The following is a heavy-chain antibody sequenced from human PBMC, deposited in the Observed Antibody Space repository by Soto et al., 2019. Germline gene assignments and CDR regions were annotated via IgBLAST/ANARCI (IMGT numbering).Heavy chain of an antibody. CDR2: VKSKTHGGTT. CDR1: GFTFSNAW. D-gene: IGHD3-22*01. CDR3: TTDSDSSITIVRFDY. Sequence: GGSLRLSCAVSGFTFSNAWINWVRQAPGKGLEWVGRVKSKTHGGTTDYAEAVKGRFAISRDDSNNMVYLQMNSLKIEDMAVYYCTTDSDSSITIVRFDYWGHGTLVTVSS. J-gene: IGHJ4*01. V-gene: IGHV3-15*07.